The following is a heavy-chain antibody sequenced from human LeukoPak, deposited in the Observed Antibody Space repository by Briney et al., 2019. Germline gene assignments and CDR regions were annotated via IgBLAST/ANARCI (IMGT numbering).Heavy chain of an antibody. J-gene: IGHJ4*02. CDR3: ARVDSSGHRGFDY. CDR2: IYYSGNT. CDR1: GGSISSYY. Sequence: SETLSLTCTVSGGSISSYYWNWIRQPPGKGLEWIGYIYYSGNTNYSPSLKSRVTITVVTSTNQFSLKLSSVTAADTAVYYCARVDSSGHRGFDYWGQGTLVTVSS. V-gene: IGHV4-59*01. D-gene: IGHD6-19*01.